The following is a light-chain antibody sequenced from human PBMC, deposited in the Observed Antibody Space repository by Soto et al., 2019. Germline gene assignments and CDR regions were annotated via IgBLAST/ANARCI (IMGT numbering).Light chain of an antibody. V-gene: IGKV1-39*01. CDR2: TAS. CDR1: QNINYY. J-gene: IGKJ4*01. CDR3: QQSYNTPRT. Sequence: DIQMTQSPSSLSASVGDRVTITCRASQNINYYLNWYQQKPGKAPNLLIYTASSLQGGVPSRFSGSGSGTDFTLNISSLQPEDFATYYCQQSYNTPRTFGGGTKVEI.